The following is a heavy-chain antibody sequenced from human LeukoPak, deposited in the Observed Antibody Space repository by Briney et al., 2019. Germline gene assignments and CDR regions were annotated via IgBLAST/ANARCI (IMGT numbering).Heavy chain of an antibody. J-gene: IGHJ5*02. CDR3: ARNYHCSGGSCYNSRRRSNWFDP. Sequence: SETLSLTCAVYGGSFSKYYWSWIRQPPGKGLEWIGEINHSGSTNYNPSLKSRVTISVDTSKNQFSLKLSSVTAADTAVYYCARNYHCSGGSCYNSRRRSNWFDPWGQGTLVTVSS. CDR2: INHSGST. CDR1: GGSFSKYY. V-gene: IGHV4-34*01. D-gene: IGHD2-15*01.